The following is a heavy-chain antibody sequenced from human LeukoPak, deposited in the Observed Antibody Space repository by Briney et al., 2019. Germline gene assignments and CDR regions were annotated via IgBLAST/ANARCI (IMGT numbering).Heavy chain of an antibody. Sequence: PSETLSLTCTVSGGSISSFYWSWIRQPPGKGLEWIGYIYYRSTNYNPSLKSRVTISVDTSKNQFSLKLSSVTAADTAMYYCARESVWWFDPWGQGTLVTVSS. CDR3: ARESVWWFDP. V-gene: IGHV4-59*12. CDR1: GGSISSFY. J-gene: IGHJ5*02. CDR2: IYYRST. D-gene: IGHD5/OR15-5a*01.